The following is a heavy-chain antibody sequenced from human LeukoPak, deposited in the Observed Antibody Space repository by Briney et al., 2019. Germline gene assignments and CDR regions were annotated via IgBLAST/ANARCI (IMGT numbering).Heavy chain of an antibody. CDR1: GGCISSGNYY. CDR2: IHTSGST. J-gene: IGHJ4*02. D-gene: IGHD6-19*01. CDR3: ARDYGSGWLY. V-gene: IGHV4-61*02. Sequence: SETLSLNCTVSGGCISSGNYYWSWIRQPAGKGLEWIGRIHTSGSTHYNPSLKSRVTISVDTSKNQFSLKMSSVTAADTAVYYCARDYGSGWLYWGQGTLVTVSS.